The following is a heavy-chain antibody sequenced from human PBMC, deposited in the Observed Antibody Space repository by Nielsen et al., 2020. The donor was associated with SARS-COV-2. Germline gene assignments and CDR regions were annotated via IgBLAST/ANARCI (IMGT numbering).Heavy chain of an antibody. CDR3: ARDLYYYGPLDY. D-gene: IGHD3-10*01. V-gene: IGHV3-7*01. Sequence: GESLKISCAASGISFSTYWMHWVRQAPGKGLEWVANIKQDGSEKYYVDSVKGRFTISRDNAKNSLYLQMNSLRAEDTAVYYCARDLYYYGPLDYWGQGTLVTVSS. J-gene: IGHJ4*02. CDR1: GISFSTYW. CDR2: IKQDGSEK.